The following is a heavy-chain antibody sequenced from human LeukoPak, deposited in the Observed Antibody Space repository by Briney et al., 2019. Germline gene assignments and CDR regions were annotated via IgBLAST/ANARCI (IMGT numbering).Heavy chain of an antibody. D-gene: IGHD5-12*01. CDR3: AGAQGSVDFYWYFDP. CDR1: GGSINSGGYS. CDR2: IYHSGST. J-gene: IGHJ2*01. Sequence: PSETLSLTCAVSGGSINSGGYSWSWIRQPPGRGLEWIGYIYHSGSTYYNPSLKSRVTISVDRSKNQFSLKLSSVTAADTAVYYCAGAQGSVDFYWYFDPWGRGTLVTVSS. V-gene: IGHV4-30-2*01.